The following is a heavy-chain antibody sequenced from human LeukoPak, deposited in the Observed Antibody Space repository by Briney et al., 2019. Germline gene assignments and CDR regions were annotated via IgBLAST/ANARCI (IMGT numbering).Heavy chain of an antibody. V-gene: IGHV4-31*03. CDR2: IYYSGST. D-gene: IGHD3-10*01. CDR1: GGSISSGGYY. CDR3: VRGMHYYGSGSDYFDY. Sequence: PSETLSLTCTVSGGSISSGGYYWSWIRQHPGKGLEWIGYIYYSGSTYYNPSLKSRVTISVDTSKNQFSLKLSSVTAADTAVYYCVRGMHYYGSGSDYFDYWGQGTLVTVSS. J-gene: IGHJ4*02.